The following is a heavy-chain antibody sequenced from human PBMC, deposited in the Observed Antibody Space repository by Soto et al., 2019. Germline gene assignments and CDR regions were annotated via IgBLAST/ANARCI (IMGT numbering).Heavy chain of an antibody. J-gene: IGHJ6*02. V-gene: IGHV3-30*18. Sequence: GGSLRLSCAASGFTFSSYGMHWVRQAPGKGLEWVAVISYDGSNKYYADSVKGRFTISRDNSKNTLYLQMNSLRAEDTAVYYCAKDQYQLLLHYYYGMDVWGQGTTVTVSS. CDR3: AKDQYQLLLHYYYGMDV. CDR1: GFTFSSYG. CDR2: ISYDGSNK. D-gene: IGHD2-2*01.